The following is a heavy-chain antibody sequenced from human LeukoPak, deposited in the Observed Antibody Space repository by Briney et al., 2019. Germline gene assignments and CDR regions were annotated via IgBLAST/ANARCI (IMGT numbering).Heavy chain of an antibody. CDR1: GYTFTGYY. D-gene: IGHD3-9*01. V-gene: IGHV1-2*02. J-gene: IGHJ4*02. CDR2: INPNSGGT. Sequence: GASVKVSCKASGYTFTGYYMHWVRQAPGQGLEWMGWINPNSGGTNYAQKFQGRVTMTRDTSISTAYMGLSRLRSDDTAVYYCARESGLVILLYDYWGQGTLVTVSS. CDR3: ARESGLVILLYDY.